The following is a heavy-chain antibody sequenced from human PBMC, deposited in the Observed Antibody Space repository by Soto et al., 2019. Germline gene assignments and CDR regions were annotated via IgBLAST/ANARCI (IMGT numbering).Heavy chain of an antibody. Sequence: SETLSLTCTVSGGSISSYYWSWIRQPPGKGLEWIGYIYYSGSTNYNPSLKSRVTISVDTSKNQFSLKLSSVTAADTAVYYCARSPRPYYDILTGYYHNFYYYYMEVWGKGTTVTVSS. CDR1: GGSISSYY. J-gene: IGHJ6*03. CDR3: ARSPRPYYDILTGYYHNFYYYYMEV. D-gene: IGHD3-9*01. V-gene: IGHV4-59*01. CDR2: IYYSGST.